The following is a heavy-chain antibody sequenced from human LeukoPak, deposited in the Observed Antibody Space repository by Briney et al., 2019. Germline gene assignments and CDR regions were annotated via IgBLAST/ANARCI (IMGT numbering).Heavy chain of an antibody. Sequence: GGSLRLSCAASGFTFSSYWMHWVRQAPGKGLVWVSRINSDGSSTSYADSVKGRFTISRDNAKNTLYLQMNSLRAEDTAVYYCARASGSYGFDSFDYWGQGTLVTVSS. CDR1: GFTFSSYW. V-gene: IGHV3-74*01. D-gene: IGHD1-26*01. CDR3: ARASGSYGFDSFDY. CDR2: INSDGSST. J-gene: IGHJ4*02.